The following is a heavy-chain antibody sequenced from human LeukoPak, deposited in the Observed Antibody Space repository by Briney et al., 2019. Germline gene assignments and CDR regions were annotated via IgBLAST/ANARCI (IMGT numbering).Heavy chain of an antibody. CDR1: GFTFSRYW. D-gene: IGHD3-10*01. Sequence: GGSLRLSCAASGFTFSRYWMHWVRQAPGKGLVWVSRINTDGRTITYADSVKGRFIISRDISKNTLDLLMNSLRDEDTAVYYCAREGFYASGSPFDYWGQGALVAVSS. CDR2: INTDGRTI. CDR3: AREGFYASGSPFDY. J-gene: IGHJ4*02. V-gene: IGHV3-74*01.